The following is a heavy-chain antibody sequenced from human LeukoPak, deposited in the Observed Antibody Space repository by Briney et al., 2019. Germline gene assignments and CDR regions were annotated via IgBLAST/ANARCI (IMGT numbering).Heavy chain of an antibody. Sequence: ASVKVSCKASGYTFTSYNMHWVRQAPGQGLEWMGWMSAYNGNTNYAQKLQGRVTMTTDTSTSTAYMELRSLRSDDTAVYYCARGGYSGYDTDYWGQGTLVTVSS. J-gene: IGHJ4*02. CDR1: GYTFTSYN. D-gene: IGHD5-12*01. CDR2: MSAYNGNT. CDR3: ARGGYSGYDTDY. V-gene: IGHV1-18*04.